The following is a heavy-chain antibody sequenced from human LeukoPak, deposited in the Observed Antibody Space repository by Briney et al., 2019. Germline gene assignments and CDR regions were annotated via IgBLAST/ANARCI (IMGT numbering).Heavy chain of an antibody. V-gene: IGHV4-61*02. J-gene: IGHJ3*02. CDR2: IYTSGST. CDR3: ARVPTIAVRRSNAFDI. CDR1: GGSISSGSYY. D-gene: IGHD3-10*01. Sequence: SQTLSLTCTVSGGSISSGSYYWSWIRQPAGKGLEWIGRIYTSGSTNYNPSLKSRVTISVDTSKNQFSLKLSSVTAADTAVYYCARVPTIAVRRSNAFDIWGQGTMVTVSS.